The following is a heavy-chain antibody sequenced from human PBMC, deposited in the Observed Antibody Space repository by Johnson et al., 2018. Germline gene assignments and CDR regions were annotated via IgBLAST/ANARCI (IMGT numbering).Heavy chain of an antibody. CDR3: AGGGAVTSPDYYYMDV. D-gene: IGHD4-17*01. CDR1: GGSLSSNY. Sequence: VQLQESGPGLVEPSETLSLTCTVSGGSLSSNYWSWIRQPPGEGLEGHGYISDSVATNYNLSLKSRVTISGDTSKNQFSLKLSAVTVADPAVYYCAGGGAVTSPDYYYMDVWGKGTTVTVSS. V-gene: IGHV4-59*01. CDR2: ISDSVAT. J-gene: IGHJ6*03.